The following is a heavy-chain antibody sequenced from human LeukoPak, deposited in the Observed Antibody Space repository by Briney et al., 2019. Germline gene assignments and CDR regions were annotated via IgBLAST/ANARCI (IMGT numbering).Heavy chain of an antibody. CDR3: ARERVHSYGQENFDY. J-gene: IGHJ4*02. V-gene: IGHV1-46*01. CDR2: INPSGGST. Sequence: ASVKVSCKASGYTFTSYYMHWVRQAPGQGLEWMGIINPSGGSTSYAQKFQGRVTMTRDMSTSTVYMELSSLRSEDTAVYYCARERVHSYGQENFDYWGQGTLVTVSS. D-gene: IGHD5-18*01. CDR1: GYTFTSYY.